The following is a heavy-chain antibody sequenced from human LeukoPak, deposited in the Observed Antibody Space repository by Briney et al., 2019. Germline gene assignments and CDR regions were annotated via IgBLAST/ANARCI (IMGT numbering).Heavy chain of an antibody. CDR3: AKDVRSYSSAFDI. D-gene: IGHD1-26*01. Sequence: GGSLRLSCAASGFTFSSYAMSWVRQAPGKGLEWVSAISGSGGNTYYADSVKGRFTISRDNSKNTLYLQMNSLRAEDTAVYYCAKDVRSYSSAFDIWGQGTMVTVSS. V-gene: IGHV3-23*01. CDR1: GFTFSSYA. J-gene: IGHJ3*02. CDR2: ISGSGGNT.